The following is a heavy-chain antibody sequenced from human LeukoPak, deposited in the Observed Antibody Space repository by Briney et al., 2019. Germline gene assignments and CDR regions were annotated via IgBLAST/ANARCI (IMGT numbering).Heavy chain of an antibody. J-gene: IGHJ4*02. D-gene: IGHD6-19*01. CDR1: GLTVSTNH. CDR2: VYSGGNT. V-gene: IGHV3-66*01. CDR3: ARAESGQWYIDY. Sequence: PGGSLRLSCAASGLTVSTNHMSWVRQAPGKGLEWVSVVYSGGNTYYADSVKGRFTISRDNSKNTLYLQVNSLRAEDSAVYYCARAESGQWYIDYWGQGTLVTVSS.